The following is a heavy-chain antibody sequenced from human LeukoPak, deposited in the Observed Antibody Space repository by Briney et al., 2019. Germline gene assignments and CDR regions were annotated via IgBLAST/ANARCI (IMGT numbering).Heavy chain of an antibody. D-gene: IGHD3-3*01. CDR2: INPNSGGT. J-gene: IGHJ5*02. CDR1: GYTFTGYY. Sequence: ASVKVSCKASGYTFTGYYMHWVRQAPGQGLEWMGWINPNSGGTNYAQKFQGRVTMTRDTSISTAYMELSRLRSGDTAVYYCARGGYDFWSGYSPYNWFDPWGQGTLVTVSS. CDR3: ARGGYDFWSGYSPYNWFDP. V-gene: IGHV1-2*02.